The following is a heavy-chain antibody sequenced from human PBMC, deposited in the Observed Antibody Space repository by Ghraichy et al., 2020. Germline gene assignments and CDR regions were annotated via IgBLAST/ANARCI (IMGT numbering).Heavy chain of an antibody. CDR3: AKGGDSSGYYYAD. V-gene: IGHV4-59*01. Sequence: SETLSLTCTVSGGSISSYYWSWIRQPPGKGLEWIGYIYYSGSTNYNPSLKSRVTISVDTSKNKFSLKQSSVTAADTAVYYCAKGGDSSGYYYADWGQGTLVTVSS. CDR1: GGSISSYY. CDR2: IYYSGST. D-gene: IGHD3-22*01. J-gene: IGHJ4*02.